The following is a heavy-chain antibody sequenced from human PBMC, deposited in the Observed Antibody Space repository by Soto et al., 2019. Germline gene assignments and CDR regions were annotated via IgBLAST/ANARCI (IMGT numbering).Heavy chain of an antibody. Sequence: QVQLVQSGAEVKKPGASVKVSCKASGYTFTSYDINWVRQATGQGLEWMGWTNPNSGNTGSAQKFQGRVTMTRNTPISTAYTELSGLRSEDTAVYYCARDYCAFGNYYYCYGMDVWGQGTTVTVSS. CDR2: TNPNSGNT. J-gene: IGHJ6*02. CDR3: ARDYCAFGNYYYCYGMDV. V-gene: IGHV1-8*01. CDR1: GYTFTSYD. D-gene: IGHD4-17*01.